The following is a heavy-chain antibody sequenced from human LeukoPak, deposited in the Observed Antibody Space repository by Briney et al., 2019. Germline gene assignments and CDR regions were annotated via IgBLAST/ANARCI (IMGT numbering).Heavy chain of an antibody. Sequence: SQTLSLTCALSGDSVSSNSAAWNWIRQSPSRGLEWLVRTYYRSNLYNDYAVSVKNQITINPDTSKNQFSLQLNSVTPEDTAVYYCAREPGGGYSSSWDFDYWGQGTLVTVSS. CDR3: AREPGGGYSSSWDFDY. D-gene: IGHD6-13*01. V-gene: IGHV6-1*01. CDR2: TYYRSNLYN. J-gene: IGHJ4*02. CDR1: GDSVSSNSAA.